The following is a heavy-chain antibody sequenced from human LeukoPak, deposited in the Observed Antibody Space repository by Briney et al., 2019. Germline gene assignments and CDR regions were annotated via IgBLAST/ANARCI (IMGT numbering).Heavy chain of an antibody. CDR3: AKDGHGSGSYYNPVGSYFDS. CDR2: ITGSGGST. CDR1: GFTFSSYA. J-gene: IGHJ4*02. D-gene: IGHD3-10*01. Sequence: PGGSLRLSCTSSGFTFSSYAMSWVRQAPGKGLEWVSTITGSGGSTYLADSVKGRFTISRDNSKNTLFLQMNSLRAEDTAIYKCAKDGHGSGSYYNPVGSYFDSCGQGSLVTVSS. V-gene: IGHV3-23*01.